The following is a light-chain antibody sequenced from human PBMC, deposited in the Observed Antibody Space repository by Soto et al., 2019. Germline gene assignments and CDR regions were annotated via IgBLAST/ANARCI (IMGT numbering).Light chain of an antibody. V-gene: IGKV3-20*01. Sequence: EIVLTQSPGTLSLSPGERATLSCRASQSLTSSYLAWYQQKPGQAPRLLIFGASSRATGIPDRFSGSGSGTDFTLTISRREPEDFAVHYSQHYESSPPSYTFGQGTKLEIK. CDR3: QHYESSPPSYT. CDR1: QSLTSSY. CDR2: GAS. J-gene: IGKJ2*01.